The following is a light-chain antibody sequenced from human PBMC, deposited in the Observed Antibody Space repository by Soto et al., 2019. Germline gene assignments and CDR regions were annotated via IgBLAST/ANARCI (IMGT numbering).Light chain of an antibody. CDR1: RSVISY. CDR3: QERTNWPRT. Sequence: EIVLTLSPAALSLTPGERATLSCRASRSVISYLAWYKQKPGPPPRLLIYDASNRATGIRARFSGSGSGTDFTLTIRSLEPEDFAVYYCQERTNWPRTFGQGTKVEIK. CDR2: DAS. V-gene: IGKV3-11*01. J-gene: IGKJ1*01.